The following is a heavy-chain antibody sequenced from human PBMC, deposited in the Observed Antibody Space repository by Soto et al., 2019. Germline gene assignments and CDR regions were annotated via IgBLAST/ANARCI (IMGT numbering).Heavy chain of an antibody. J-gene: IGHJ4*02. CDR2: IKQDGSEK. Sequence: GGSLRLSCAASEFTFSSYWMSWVRQAPGKGLEWVANIKQDGSEKYYVDSVKGRFTISRDNAKNSLYLQMNSLRAEDTAVYYCARDRRGTEYPYSGTFDYWGQGTLVTVSS. V-gene: IGHV3-7*01. CDR1: EFTFSSYW. D-gene: IGHD1-26*01. CDR3: ARDRRGTEYPYSGTFDY.